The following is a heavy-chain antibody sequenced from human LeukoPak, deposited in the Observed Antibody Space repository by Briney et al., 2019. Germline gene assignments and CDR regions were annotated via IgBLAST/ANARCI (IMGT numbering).Heavy chain of an antibody. V-gene: IGHV4-39*07. D-gene: IGHD2/OR15-2a*01. Sequence: WETLSLTCAVSGGSISRSDYYWAWIRQPPGQGLEWVGRVYDGGATYGTTYYNPSLKSRITLSVDTSKNHLSLRFTSVTVADTAVYYCARFFPPPGDAFDIWAKGQWSPSLQ. CDR3: ARFFPPPGDAFDI. CDR1: GGSISRSDYY. J-gene: IGHJ3*02. CDR2: VYDGGATYGTT.